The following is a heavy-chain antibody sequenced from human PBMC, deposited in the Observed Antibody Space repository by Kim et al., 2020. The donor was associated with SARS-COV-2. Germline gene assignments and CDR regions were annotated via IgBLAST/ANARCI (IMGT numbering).Heavy chain of an antibody. CDR2: IDWDDDK. Sequence: SGPTLVNPTQTLTLTCTFSGFSLSTSGMCVSWIRQPPGKALEWLALIDWDDDKYYSTSLKTRLTISKDNSKNQVVLTMTNMDPVDTATYYCARIGTSGSYCRGPVDYWGQGTLVTVSS. D-gene: IGHD1-26*01. J-gene: IGHJ4*02. CDR1: GFSLSTSGMC. CDR3: ARIGTSGSYCRGPVDY. V-gene: IGHV2-70*01.